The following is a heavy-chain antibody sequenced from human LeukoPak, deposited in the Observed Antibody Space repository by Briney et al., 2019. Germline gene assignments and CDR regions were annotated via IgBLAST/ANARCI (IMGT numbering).Heavy chain of an antibody. J-gene: IGHJ4*02. CDR3: TTGDPDDSSGYYYDY. Sequence: GGSLRLSCAASGFTFSNAWMSWVRQAPGKGLEWVGRIKSKTDGGTTDYAAPVKGRFTISRDDSKNTLYLQMNSLKTEDTAVYYCTTGDPDDSSGYYYDYWGQGTLVTVSS. CDR2: IKSKTDGGTT. V-gene: IGHV3-15*01. CDR1: GFTFSNAW. D-gene: IGHD3-22*01.